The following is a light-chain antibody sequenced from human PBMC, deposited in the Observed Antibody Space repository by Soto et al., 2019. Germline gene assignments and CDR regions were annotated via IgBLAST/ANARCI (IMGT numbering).Light chain of an antibody. CDR2: DAS. Sequence: EIVLTQSPATLSLSPREIATLSCGASESVSSSYLAWYQQKPGLAPRLLIYDASSRATGIPDRFSGSGSGTDFTLTISRLEPEDFAVYYCQQYGSSPPTWTFGQGTKVDIK. CDR1: ESVSSSY. V-gene: IGKV3D-20*01. J-gene: IGKJ1*01. CDR3: QQYGSSPPTWT.